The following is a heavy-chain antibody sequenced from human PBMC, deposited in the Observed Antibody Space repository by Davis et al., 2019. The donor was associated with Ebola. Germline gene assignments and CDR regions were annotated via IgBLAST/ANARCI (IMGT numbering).Heavy chain of an antibody. CDR3: SGNYGPSDYYYGMDV. V-gene: IGHV3-48*01. Sequence: GGSLRLSCAASGFTFSSYSMNWVRQAPGKGLEWVSYISSSSSTIYYADSVKGRFTISRDNSKNTLYLQMNSLRAEDTAVYYCSGNYGPSDYYYGMDVWGQGTTVTVSS. CDR1: GFTFSSYS. J-gene: IGHJ6*02. CDR2: ISSSSSTI. D-gene: IGHD1-7*01.